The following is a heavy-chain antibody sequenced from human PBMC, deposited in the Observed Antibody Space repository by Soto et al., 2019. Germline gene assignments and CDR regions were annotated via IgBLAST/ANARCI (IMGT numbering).Heavy chain of an antibody. CDR2: IRSKANSYAT. D-gene: IGHD2-21*02. Sequence: GGSLRLSCAASGFTFSGSAMHWVRQASGKGLEWVGRIRSKANSYATAYAASVKGRFTISRDDSKNTAYLQMNSLKTEDTAVYYCTRHIPLAYCGGDCSGDYWGQGTLVTVSS. CDR3: TRHIPLAYCGGDCSGDY. J-gene: IGHJ4*02. V-gene: IGHV3-73*01. CDR1: GFTFSGSA.